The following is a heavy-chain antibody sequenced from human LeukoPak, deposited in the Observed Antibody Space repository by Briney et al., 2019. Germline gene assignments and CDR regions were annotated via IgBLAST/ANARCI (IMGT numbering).Heavy chain of an antibody. V-gene: IGHV4-38-2*02. D-gene: IGHD3-22*01. Sequence: SETLSLTCTVSGYSISSGYYWGWIRQPPGKGLEWIGYIYYSGSTNYNPSLKSRVTISVDTSKNQFSLKLSSVTAADTAVYYCARHNYYYDSSGYLGSGYFQHWGQGTLVTVSS. CDR1: GYSISSGYY. CDR2: IYYSGST. J-gene: IGHJ1*01. CDR3: ARHNYYYDSSGYLGSGYFQH.